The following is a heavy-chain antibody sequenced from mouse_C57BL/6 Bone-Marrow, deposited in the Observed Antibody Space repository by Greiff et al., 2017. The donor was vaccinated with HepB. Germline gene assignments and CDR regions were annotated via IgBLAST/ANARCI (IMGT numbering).Heavy chain of an antibody. V-gene: IGHV10-1*01. Sequence: DAGGGLVQPKGSLKLSCAASGFSFNTYAMNWVRQAPGKGLEWVARIRSKSNNYATYYADSVKDRFTISRDDSESMLYLQMNNLKTEDTAMYYCVRPYPYEGAWFAYWGQGTLVTVSA. D-gene: IGHD2-12*01. CDR3: VRPYPYEGAWFAY. J-gene: IGHJ3*01. CDR2: IRSKSNNYAT. CDR1: GFSFNTYA.